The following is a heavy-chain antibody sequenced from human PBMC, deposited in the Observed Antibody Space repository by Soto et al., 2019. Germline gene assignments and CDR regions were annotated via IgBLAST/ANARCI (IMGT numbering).Heavy chain of an antibody. CDR1: GFTFSSYG. CDR3: ASEPDYSSSWQGFDY. J-gene: IGHJ4*02. V-gene: IGHV3-33*01. Sequence: GGSLRLSCAASGFTFSSYGMHWVRQAPGKGLEWVAVIWYDGSNKYYADSVKGRFTISRDNSKNTLYLQMNSLRAEDTAVYYCASEPDYSSSWQGFDYWGQGTLVTVSS. D-gene: IGHD6-13*01. CDR2: IWYDGSNK.